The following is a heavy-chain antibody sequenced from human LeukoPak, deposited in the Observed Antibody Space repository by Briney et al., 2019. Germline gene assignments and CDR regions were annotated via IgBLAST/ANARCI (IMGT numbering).Heavy chain of an antibody. CDR3: AREDYYDFWSGYFYFDY. V-gene: IGHV3-7*01. D-gene: IGHD3-3*01. CDR2: IKQDGSEK. CDR1: GFTFSSYW. Sequence: GGSLRLSCAASGFTFSSYWMSWVRQAPGKGLEWVANIKQDGSEKYYVDSVKGRFTISRDNAKNSLYLQMNSLRAEDTAVYYCAREDYYDFWSGYFYFDYWGQGTLVTVSS. J-gene: IGHJ4*02.